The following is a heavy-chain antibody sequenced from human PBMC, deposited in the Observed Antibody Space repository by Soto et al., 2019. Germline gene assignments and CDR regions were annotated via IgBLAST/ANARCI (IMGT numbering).Heavy chain of an antibody. D-gene: IGHD4-4*01. CDR2: VSFDGNAK. V-gene: IGHV3-30-3*01. Sequence: GGSLRLSCAASGFTFSSHAMHWVRQAPGRGLEWVALVSFDGNAKVYTDSVKGRFFISRDNSKNTISLKLSSVTAADTAIYYCAGGRDDYNGWYFDLWGRGTLVTVSS. CDR1: GFTFSSHA. CDR3: AGGRDDYNGWYFDL. J-gene: IGHJ2*01.